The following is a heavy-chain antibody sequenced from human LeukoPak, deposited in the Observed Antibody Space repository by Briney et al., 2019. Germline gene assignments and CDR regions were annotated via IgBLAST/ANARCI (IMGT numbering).Heavy chain of an antibody. Sequence: GGSLRLSCAASGFTFSRYAVTWVRQAPGKGLEWVSAIYASGGGTLYADSVKGRFTISRDSSKNMLYLQMNSLRAEDTAVYYCAKNYYDSSGYYSWYFDYWGQGTLVTVSS. J-gene: IGHJ4*02. CDR3: AKNYYDSSGYYSWYFDY. V-gene: IGHV3-23*01. CDR1: GFTFSRYA. D-gene: IGHD3-22*01. CDR2: IYASGGGT.